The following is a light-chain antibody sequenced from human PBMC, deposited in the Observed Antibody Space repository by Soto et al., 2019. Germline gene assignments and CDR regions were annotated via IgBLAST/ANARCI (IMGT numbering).Light chain of an antibody. V-gene: IGKV3-15*01. CDR1: QSVSSN. CDR3: QQYNNWPPYT. Sequence: ETVMTQSPATLSLSPGERATLSCRASQSVSSNLAWYQQKPGQAPRLLIYAASTRATGISARFSGSGSGTEFTLTISSLQSEDFAVYYCQQYNNWPPYTFGQGTKVDIK. J-gene: IGKJ2*01. CDR2: AAS.